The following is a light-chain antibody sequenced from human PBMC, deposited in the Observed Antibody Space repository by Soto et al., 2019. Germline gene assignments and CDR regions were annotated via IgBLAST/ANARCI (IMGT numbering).Light chain of an antibody. CDR3: QQYNDWPLT. J-gene: IGKJ1*01. CDR1: QSVSSN. CDR2: GAF. Sequence: EIVMTQSPDTLSVSPGERATLXXXASQSVSSNLAWYQQKPGQAPSLLIYGAFTRATGIPARFSGTGSGTEFTLTISSLQSEDFALYYCQQYNDWPLTFGQGTMVDIK. V-gene: IGKV3-15*01.